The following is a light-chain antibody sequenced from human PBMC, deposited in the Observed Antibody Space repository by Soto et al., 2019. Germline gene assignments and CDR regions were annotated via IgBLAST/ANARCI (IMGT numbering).Light chain of an antibody. Sequence: QSALTQPASVSGSPGQSITISCTGTSSDVGAYNSVSWYQQHTGKAPKLMIYDVSNRPSGVSNRCAGSKSVNTASLTISGLQAEDEADYYCSSYTTSSTVVFGGGTKLTVL. CDR1: SSDVGAYNS. J-gene: IGLJ2*01. CDR3: SSYTTSSTVV. V-gene: IGLV2-14*03. CDR2: DVS.